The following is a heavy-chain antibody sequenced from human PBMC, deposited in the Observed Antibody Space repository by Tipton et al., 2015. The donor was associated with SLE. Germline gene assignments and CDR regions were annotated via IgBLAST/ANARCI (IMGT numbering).Heavy chain of an antibody. CDR2: MPYGGTA. V-gene: IGHV4-39*07. D-gene: IGHD6-19*01. Sequence: TLSLTCIVSGDSITQSGNWWGWIRQPPEKGLEWIGSMPYGGTAYYNPSLKSRLILSLDTSKNQFSLKLSSVTAADTAVYYCARGVAGYYFFYYLDVWGSGTAVTVSS. J-gene: IGHJ6*03. CDR1: GDSITQSGNW. CDR3: ARGVAGYYFFYYLDV.